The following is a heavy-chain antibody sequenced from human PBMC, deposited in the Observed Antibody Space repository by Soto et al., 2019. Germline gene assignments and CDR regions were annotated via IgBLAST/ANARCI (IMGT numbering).Heavy chain of an antibody. CDR2: IYYSGST. V-gene: IGHV4-39*01. D-gene: IGHD4-17*01. CDR3: ARHEAGGVLTVTSTGKFAP. Sequence: QLQLQESGPGLVKPSETLSLTCTVSVGSISSSSYYWGWIRQPPGKGLEWIGSIYYSGSTYYNPSLKSRVTISVDTSKNQFSLKLSSGTAADTAVYYCARHEAGGVLTVTSTGKFAPWGQGTLVTVSS. CDR1: VGSISSSSYY. J-gene: IGHJ5*02.